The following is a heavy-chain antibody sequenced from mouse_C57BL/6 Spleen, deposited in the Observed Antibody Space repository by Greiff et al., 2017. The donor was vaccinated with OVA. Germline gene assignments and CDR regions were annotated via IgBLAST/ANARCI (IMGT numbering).Heavy chain of an antibody. CDR1: GYAFSSSW. Sequence: VQLQQSGPELVKPGASVKISCKASGYAFSSSWMNWVKQRPGKGLEWIGRIYPGDGDTNFNGKFKGKATLTADKSSSTAYMQLSSLTSEDSAVYCCARDGLRTYYFDYWGQCTTLTVSS. CDR2: IYPGDGDT. CDR3: ARDGLRTYYFDY. V-gene: IGHV1-82*01. D-gene: IGHD1-1*01. J-gene: IGHJ2*01.